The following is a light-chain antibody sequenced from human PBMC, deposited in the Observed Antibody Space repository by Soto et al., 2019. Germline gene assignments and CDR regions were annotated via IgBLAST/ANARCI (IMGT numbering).Light chain of an antibody. V-gene: IGKV1-27*01. CDR3: HSYNSIPRT. CDR2: GAS. J-gene: IGKJ1*01. Sequence: DIQLTQSPSFLSASVGDRVTITCRASQGISSYLAWYQQRPGNAPNLLIYGASILQSGVPSRFSGSGSGTHFTLTISSLQPEDVATYYCHSYNSIPRTFGQGTTVEIK. CDR1: QGISSY.